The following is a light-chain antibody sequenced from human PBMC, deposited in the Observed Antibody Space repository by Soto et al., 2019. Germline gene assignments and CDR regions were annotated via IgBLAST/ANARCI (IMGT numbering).Light chain of an antibody. CDR1: TSNIGSNY. CDR2: TDN. V-gene: IGLV1-47*02. Sequence: QAVVTQPPSASGTPGQRVTISCSGATSNIGSNYVYWYQHLPGTAPKLLIYTDNERPSGVPDRFSGSKSGTSASLAISGLRSEVEADYYCAAWDDNLRGYWVFGGGTQLTVL. J-gene: IGLJ2*01. CDR3: AAWDDNLRGYWV.